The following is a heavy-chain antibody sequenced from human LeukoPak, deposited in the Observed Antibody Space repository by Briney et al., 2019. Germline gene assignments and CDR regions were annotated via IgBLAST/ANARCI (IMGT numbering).Heavy chain of an antibody. J-gene: IGHJ4*02. Sequence: PGGSLRLSCAASGFTFSSYAMSWVRQAPGKGLEWVSALSGSGDSTYYGDSVKGRFTISRDNAKNTLYLQMNSLRAEDTAVYYCAKTRPLDSSSWSHGDYWGQGTLVTVSS. V-gene: IGHV3-23*01. CDR3: AKTRPLDSSSWSHGDY. D-gene: IGHD6-13*01. CDR2: LSGSGDST. CDR1: GFTFSSYA.